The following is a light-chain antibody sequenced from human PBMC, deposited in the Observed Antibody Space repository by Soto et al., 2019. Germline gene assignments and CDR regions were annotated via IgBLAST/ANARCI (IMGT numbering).Light chain of an antibody. V-gene: IGKV4-1*01. Sequence: IVMTQSPDSLAVSLGERATINCKSSQSILYSPNNKNYLAWYQQKPGQPPKLLIYWASTRASGVPDRFRGSGSGTDFTLAISSLQAEDVAVYYCEQYYITVPFGQGTRLE. CDR1: QSILYSPNNKNY. CDR3: EQYYITVP. CDR2: WAS. J-gene: IGKJ2*01.